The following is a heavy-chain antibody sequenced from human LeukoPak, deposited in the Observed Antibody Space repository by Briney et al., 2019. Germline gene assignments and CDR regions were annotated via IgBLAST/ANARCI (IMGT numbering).Heavy chain of an antibody. V-gene: IGHV4-34*01. D-gene: IGHD2-2*02. CDR1: DGSFSGYY. CDR3: ARGYDCSSSSCYTLFDL. Sequence: SETLSLTCAVYDGSFSGYYWSWIRQPSGKGMKWIGEINDSGSTNYNLSLKSRFTISVDTSKNQFSLKLSFVTAADTAVYYCARGYDCSSSSCYTLFDLWGQGTLVTVSS. CDR2: INDSGST. J-gene: IGHJ4*02.